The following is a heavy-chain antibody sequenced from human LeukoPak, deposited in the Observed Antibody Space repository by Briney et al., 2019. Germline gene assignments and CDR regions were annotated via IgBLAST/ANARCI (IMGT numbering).Heavy chain of an antibody. V-gene: IGHV4-4*02. CDR1: GDFISSSNW. CDR2: MYHSGST. D-gene: IGHD3-22*01. CDR3: ARVFHDSSGYPLDY. Sequence: PSETLSLTCAVSGDFISSSNWWSWVRQPPGKGLEWIGEMYHSGSTNYNPSLKSRVTISLDKSKNQFSLKLSSVTAADTAVYYCARVFHDSSGYPLDYWGQGTLVAVSS. J-gene: IGHJ4*02.